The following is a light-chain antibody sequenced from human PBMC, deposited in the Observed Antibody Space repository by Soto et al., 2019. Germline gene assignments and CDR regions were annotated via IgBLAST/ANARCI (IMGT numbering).Light chain of an antibody. V-gene: IGLV1-51*01. J-gene: IGLJ2*01. Sequence: QLVLTQPPSISAAPGQNVTISCSGSSSNIGINYVSWYQQFPGTAPKLLICDTNQRPSGIPDRFSGSKSGTSATLAITGLQAGDEADYYCGAWDNSLNTEVFGGGTKLTVL. CDR3: GAWDNSLNTEV. CDR2: DTN. CDR1: SSNIGINY.